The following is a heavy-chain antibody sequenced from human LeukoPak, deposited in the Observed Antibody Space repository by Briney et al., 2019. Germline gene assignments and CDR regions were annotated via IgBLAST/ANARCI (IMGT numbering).Heavy chain of an antibody. CDR1: GFTFCSYA. D-gene: IGHD3-10*01. CDR2: ICGGGGGT. V-gene: IGHV3-23*01. CDR3: AKEYYYGSGSYYVWDRYFDY. J-gene: IGHJ4*02. Sequence: GGALRLSCAAPGFTFCSYAMRYGRPAPGEGVEWGSAICGGGGGTYYADSVKGRFTISRDNSKNTLYLQMNSLRAEDTAVYYCAKEYYYGSGSYYVWDRYFDYWGQGTLVTVSS.